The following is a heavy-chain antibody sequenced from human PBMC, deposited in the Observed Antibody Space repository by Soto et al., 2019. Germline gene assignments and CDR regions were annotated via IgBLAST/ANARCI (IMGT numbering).Heavy chain of an antibody. V-gene: IGHV3-30*18. Sequence: GGSLRLSCAASGFTFSSYGMHWVRQAPGKGLEWVAVISYDGRNKYYADAVKGRFTISRDNSKNTLYLQMSSLRAEDTAVYYCVKDGSSGWPYFYDMDVWGQGTTVTVSS. J-gene: IGHJ6*02. CDR1: GFTFSSYG. D-gene: IGHD6-19*01. CDR2: ISYDGRNK. CDR3: VKDGSSGWPYFYDMDV.